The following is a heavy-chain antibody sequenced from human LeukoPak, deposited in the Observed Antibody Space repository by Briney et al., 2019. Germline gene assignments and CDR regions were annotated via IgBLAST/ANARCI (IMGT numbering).Heavy chain of an antibody. CDR2: IYYSGST. CDR3: ARDQTATHYFDY. Sequence: SETLSLTCTVSGGSISTYYGNWIRRHPGKGLEWIGYIYYSGSTYYNPSLKRRVTISVDTSKNQFSLKLSSVTAADTAVYYCARDQTATHYFDYWGQGTLVTVSS. J-gene: IGHJ4*02. V-gene: IGHV4-59*06. CDR1: GGSISTYY. D-gene: IGHD5-24*01.